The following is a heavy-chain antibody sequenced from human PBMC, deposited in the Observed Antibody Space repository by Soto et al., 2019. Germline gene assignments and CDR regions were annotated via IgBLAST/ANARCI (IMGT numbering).Heavy chain of an antibody. CDR3: ARVLNGQWYFDY. D-gene: IGHD6-19*01. CDR2: VNTYETRT. Sequence: EVQLVESGGGLVQPGGSLRLSCGASGFTFSSYWMHWVRQTPGTGLVWVARVNTYETRTSYADSVKGRFTVSRDNAKNTLYLQMNSLRAEDTAVYYCARVLNGQWYFDYWGQGTQVTVSS. V-gene: IGHV3-74*01. CDR1: GFTFSSYW. J-gene: IGHJ4*02.